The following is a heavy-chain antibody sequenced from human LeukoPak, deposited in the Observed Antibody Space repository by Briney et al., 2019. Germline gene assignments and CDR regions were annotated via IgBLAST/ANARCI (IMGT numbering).Heavy chain of an antibody. D-gene: IGHD6-13*01. J-gene: IGHJ2*01. CDR1: GLTFSSYG. CDR3: AKIGADSGSWSKVGYFDL. CDR2: ISYDGSNK. V-gene: IGHV3-30*18. Sequence: GGSLRLSCAASGLTFSSYGMHWVRQAPGKGLEWVAVISYDGSNKYYADSVKGRFTISRDNSKNTLYLQMNSLRAEDTAVYYCAKIGADSGSWSKVGYFDLWGRGTLVTVSS.